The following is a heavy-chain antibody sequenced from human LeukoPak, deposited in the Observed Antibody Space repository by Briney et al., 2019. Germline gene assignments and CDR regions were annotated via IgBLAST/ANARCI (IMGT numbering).Heavy chain of an antibody. D-gene: IGHD6-19*01. CDR1: GFTLSSYW. J-gene: IGHJ3*01. V-gene: IGHV3-74*01. CDR3: ARAQWLADDVFDV. CDR2: INSDGSST. Sequence: HTGGSLRLSCAASGFTLSSYWVHWVRQAPGKGLVWVSRINSDGSSTSYADSVKGRFTISGDNGKNTVYLQMNSLRVEDTAVYYCARAQWLADDVFDVWGQGTMVTVSS.